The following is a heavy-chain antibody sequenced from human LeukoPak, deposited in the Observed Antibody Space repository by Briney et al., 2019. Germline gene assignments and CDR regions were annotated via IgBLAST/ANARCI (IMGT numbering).Heavy chain of an antibody. V-gene: IGHV4-61*02. CDR2: IYTSGST. J-gene: IGHJ4*02. CDR1: GGSISSGSYY. Sequence: SETLSLTCTLSGGSISSGSYYWSWIRQPAGKGLEWIGRIYTSGSTNYNPSLKSRVTISVDTSKNQFSLKLSSVTAADTAVYYCARAQTRYSGSYYVDYWGQGTLVTVSS. CDR3: ARAQTRYSGSYYVDY. D-gene: IGHD1-26*01.